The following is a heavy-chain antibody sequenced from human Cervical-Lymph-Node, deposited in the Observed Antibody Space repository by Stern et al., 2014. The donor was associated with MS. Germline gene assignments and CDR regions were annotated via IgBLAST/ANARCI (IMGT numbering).Heavy chain of an antibody. CDR1: GGTLTSYA. D-gene: IGHD3-22*01. CDR2: IIPIFGTA. J-gene: IGHJ4*02. CDR3: ATVGDHYDSSGYYYGH. Sequence: QMQLVQSGAEVKKPGSSVKVSCKASGGTLTSYAISWVRQAPGQGLEWMGGIIPIFGTAHYAQKFQGRVTITADESTSTVYMDLSSLRSEDTATYYCATVGDHYDSSGYYYGHWGQGTQVTVSS. V-gene: IGHV1-69*01.